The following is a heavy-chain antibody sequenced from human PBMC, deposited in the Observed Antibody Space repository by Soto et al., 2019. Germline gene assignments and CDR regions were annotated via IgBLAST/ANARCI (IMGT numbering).Heavy chain of an antibody. CDR3: ARHDTAMVTRYYYGMDV. D-gene: IGHD5-18*01. CDR2: IYYSGST. Sequence: SETLSLTCTVSGGSISSYYWSWIRQPPGKGLEWIGYIYYSGSTNYNPSLKSRVAISVDTSKNQFSLRLSSVTAADTAVYYCARHDTAMVTRYYYGMDVWGQGTTVTVSS. J-gene: IGHJ6*02. CDR1: GGSISSYY. V-gene: IGHV4-59*08.